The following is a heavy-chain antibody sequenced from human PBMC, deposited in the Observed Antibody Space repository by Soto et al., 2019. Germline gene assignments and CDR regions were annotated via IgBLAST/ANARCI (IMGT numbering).Heavy chain of an antibody. CDR1: GFNVNSDY. CDR2: IYSGETT. D-gene: IGHD2-21*02. Sequence: GGSLRLSCAASGFNVNSDYMNWVRQTPGKGLEWVASIYSGETTYYADSVRGRFTISSDKSKNTLYFQLSSLRIEDTAVYYCTRDGRGLGRLSLFEDWGQGVLVSVSS. CDR3: TRDGRGLGRLSLFED. J-gene: IGHJ4*02. V-gene: IGHV3-53*01.